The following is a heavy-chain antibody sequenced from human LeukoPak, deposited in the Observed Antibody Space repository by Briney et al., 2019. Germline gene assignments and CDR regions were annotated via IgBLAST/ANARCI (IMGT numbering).Heavy chain of an antibody. J-gene: IGHJ3*02. V-gene: IGHV3-74*01. D-gene: IGHD3/OR15-3a*01. CDR1: GFTFSTYW. CDR3: ARDGLDAFDM. CDR2: INSDGSST. Sequence: GGSLRLSCAASGFTFSTYWMHWVRQAPGKGLAWVSRINSDGSSTSYADSVKCRFTISRDNAKNTLYLQMNSLRAEDTAVYYCARDGLDAFDMWGQGTMVTVSS.